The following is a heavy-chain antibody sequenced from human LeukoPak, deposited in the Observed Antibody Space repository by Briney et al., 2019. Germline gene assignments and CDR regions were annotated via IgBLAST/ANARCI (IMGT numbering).Heavy chain of an antibody. J-gene: IGHJ4*02. CDR1: GYTFTSYD. V-gene: IGHV1-8*01. D-gene: IGHD5-18*01. CDR3: ARGRRGYSYGCNDY. CDR2: MNPNSGNT. Sequence: ASVKVSCEASGYTFTSYDINWVRQATGQGLEWMGWMNPNSGNTGYALKFQGRVTMTRNTSISTAYMELSSLRSEDTAVYYCARGRRGYSYGCNDYWGQGTLVTVSS.